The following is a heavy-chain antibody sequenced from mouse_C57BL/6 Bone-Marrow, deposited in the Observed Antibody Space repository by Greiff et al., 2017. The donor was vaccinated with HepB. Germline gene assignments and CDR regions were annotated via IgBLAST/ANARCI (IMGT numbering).Heavy chain of an antibody. CDR2: IDPENGDT. Sequence: EVQLQQSGAELVRPGASVKLSCTASGFNIKDDYMHWVKQRPEQGLEWIGWIDPENGDTEYASKFQGKATITADTSSNTAYLQLSSLTSEDTAVYYCTTLSTMVTRVLFAYWGQGTLVTVSA. CDR1: GFNIKDDY. V-gene: IGHV14-4*01. D-gene: IGHD2-2*01. J-gene: IGHJ3*01. CDR3: TTLSTMVTRVLFAY.